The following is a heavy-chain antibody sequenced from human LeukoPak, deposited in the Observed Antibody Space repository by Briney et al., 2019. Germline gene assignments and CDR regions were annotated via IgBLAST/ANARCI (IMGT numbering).Heavy chain of an antibody. V-gene: IGHV4-59*01. D-gene: IGHD6-13*01. CDR3: ARVGSSWRYFDY. Sequence: SETLSLTCTVSGGSISSYYWSWIRQPPGKELEWIVYIYYSGSTNYNPSLKSRVNISVDTSKNQFSLKLSSVTAADTAVYYCARVGSSWRYFDYWGQGTLVTVSS. CDR2: IYYSGST. CDR1: GGSISSYY. J-gene: IGHJ4*02.